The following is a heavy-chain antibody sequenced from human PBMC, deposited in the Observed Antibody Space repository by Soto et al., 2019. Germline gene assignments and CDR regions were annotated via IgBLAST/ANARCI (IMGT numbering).Heavy chain of an antibody. CDR3: ARDARIAAAPPGWFDP. J-gene: IGHJ5*02. CDR2: IIPIFGTA. CDR1: GGTFSSYA. D-gene: IGHD6-13*01. Sequence: SVKVSCKASGGTFSSYAISWVRQAPGQGLEWMGGIIPIFGTASYAQKFQGRVTITADKSTSTAYMELSSLRSEDTAVYYCARDARIAAAPPGWFDPWGQGTLVTVSS. V-gene: IGHV1-69*06.